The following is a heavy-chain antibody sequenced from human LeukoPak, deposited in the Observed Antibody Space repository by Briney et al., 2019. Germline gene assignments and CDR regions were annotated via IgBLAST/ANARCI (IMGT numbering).Heavy chain of an antibody. J-gene: IGHJ4*02. CDR1: GGSISSSSYY. CDR3: ARRSGSYYEYYFDY. Sequence: PSETLSLTCTVSGGSISSSSYYWGWIRQPPGKGLEWIGSIYYSGSTYYNPSLKSRVTISVDTSKNQFSLKLSSVTAADTAVYYCARRSGSYYEYYFDYWGQGTLVTVSS. V-gene: IGHV4-39*01. CDR2: IYYSGST. D-gene: IGHD1-26*01.